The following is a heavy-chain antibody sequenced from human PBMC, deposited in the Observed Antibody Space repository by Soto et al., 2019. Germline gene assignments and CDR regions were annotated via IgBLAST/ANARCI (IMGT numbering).Heavy chain of an antibody. CDR2: INHLGSI. Sequence: SETLSLTCVVSGGSLSDYFWSWIRQPPGMALEWIGEINHLGSINYNPSLKSRVTMSVDTSKNQFSLTLNSVTAEDTAVFYCAKVPLYGPHYYYGMDVWGQGTTVTVSS. D-gene: IGHD3-16*01. J-gene: IGHJ6*02. CDR1: GGSLSDYF. CDR3: AKVPLYGPHYYYGMDV. V-gene: IGHV4-34*01.